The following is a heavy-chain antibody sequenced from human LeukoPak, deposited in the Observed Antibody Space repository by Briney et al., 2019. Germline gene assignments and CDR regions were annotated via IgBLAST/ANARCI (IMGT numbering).Heavy chain of an antibody. CDR1: GGTFSSYA. V-gene: IGHV1-69*04. CDR2: IIPILGIA. CDR3: ARARSDYGGKTCLGY. Sequence: SVKVSCKASGGTFSSYAISWVRQAPGQGLEWMGRIIPILGIANYAQKFQGRVTITADKSTSTAYMELSSLRSEDTAVYYCARARSDYGGKTCLGYWGQGTLVTVSS. D-gene: IGHD4-23*01. J-gene: IGHJ4*02.